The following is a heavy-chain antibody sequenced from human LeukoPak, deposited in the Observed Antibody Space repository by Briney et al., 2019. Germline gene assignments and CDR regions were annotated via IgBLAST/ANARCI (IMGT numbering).Heavy chain of an antibody. V-gene: IGHV4-34*01. J-gene: IGHJ4*02. Sequence: SETLSLTCAVYGGSFSGYYWSWIRQPPGKGLEWIGEINHSGSTNYNPSLKSRVTISVDTSKNQFSLKLSSVTAADTAVYYCARGRIVVVPAAMAPFFDYWGQGTLVTVSS. D-gene: IGHD2-2*01. CDR2: INHSGST. CDR3: ARGRIVVVPAAMAPFFDY. CDR1: GGSFSGYY.